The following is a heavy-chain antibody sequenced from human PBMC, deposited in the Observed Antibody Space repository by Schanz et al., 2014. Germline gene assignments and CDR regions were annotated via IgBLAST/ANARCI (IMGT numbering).Heavy chain of an antibody. J-gene: IGHJ5*01. CDR3: ARSPGDFPGWFDS. CDR1: GYNITSHD. CDR2: MNPNSGNT. Sequence: QVHLVQSGAAVKKPGASVKVSCKASGYNITSHDVTWVRQATGQGLEWMGWMNPNSGNTGYAQKFQGRVTMTRNTSISTAYMELSSLRSEDTAVYYCARSPGDFPGWFDSWGQGTLVTVSS. D-gene: IGHD4-17*01. V-gene: IGHV1-8*01.